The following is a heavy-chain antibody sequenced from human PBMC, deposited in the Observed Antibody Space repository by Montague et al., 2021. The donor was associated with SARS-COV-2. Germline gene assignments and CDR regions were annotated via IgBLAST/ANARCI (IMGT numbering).Heavy chain of an antibody. V-gene: IGHV4-59*01. CDR3: ARDLLPPRTAIDTHFFGLDV. CDR1: GGSISSYY. Sequence: SETLSLTCTVSGGSISSYYWSWIRQPPGKGLEWIGYIYHSGNTNYNPSLKSRVTISIDTSMNQFSLSLRSMTAADTAVYFCARDLLPPRTAIDTHFFGLDVWGQGTTVIVSS. J-gene: IGHJ6*02. D-gene: IGHD2-21*02. CDR2: IYHSGNT.